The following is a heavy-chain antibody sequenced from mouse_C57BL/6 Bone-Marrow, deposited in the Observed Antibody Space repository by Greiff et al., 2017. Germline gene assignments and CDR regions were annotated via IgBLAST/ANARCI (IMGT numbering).Heavy chain of an antibody. CDR2: ISSGGDYI. CDR3: TRETAQARD. D-gene: IGHD3-2*02. V-gene: IGHV5-9-1*02. CDR1: GFTFSSYA. Sequence: EVQLQESGEGLVKPGGSLKLSCAASGFTFSSYAMSWVRQTPEKRLEWVAYISSGGDYIYYADTVKGRFTISRDKARNTLYLQMSSLKYEDTAMYYCTRETAQARDWGQGTLVTVSA. J-gene: IGHJ3*01.